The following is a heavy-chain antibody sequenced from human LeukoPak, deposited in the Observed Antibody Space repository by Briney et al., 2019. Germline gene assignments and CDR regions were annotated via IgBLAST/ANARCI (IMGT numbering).Heavy chain of an antibody. CDR3: ASGIRKDAFDI. J-gene: IGHJ3*02. V-gene: IGHV3-23*01. D-gene: IGHD5-18*01. CDR2: ISGSGGST. CDR1: GFTVSSNY. Sequence: GGSLRLSCAASGFTVSSNYMSLVRQAPGTLLHLVSAISGSGGSTYYADSVKGRFTISRDNSKNTLYLQMNSLRAEDTAVYYCASGIRKDAFDIWGQGTMVTVSS.